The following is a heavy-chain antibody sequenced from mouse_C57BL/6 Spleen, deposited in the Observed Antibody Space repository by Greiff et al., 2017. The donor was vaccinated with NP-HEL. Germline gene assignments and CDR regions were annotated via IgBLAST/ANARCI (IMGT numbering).Heavy chain of an antibody. Sequence: EVQRVESEGGLVQPGSSMKLSCTASGFTFSDYYMAWVRQVPEKGLEWVANINYDGSSTYYLDSLKSRFIISRDNAKNILYLQMSSLKSEDTATYYCARDHYGSEAYFDVWGTGTTVTVSS. CDR2: INYDGSST. CDR3: ARDHYGSEAYFDV. D-gene: IGHD1-1*01. V-gene: IGHV5-16*01. J-gene: IGHJ1*03. CDR1: GFTFSDYY.